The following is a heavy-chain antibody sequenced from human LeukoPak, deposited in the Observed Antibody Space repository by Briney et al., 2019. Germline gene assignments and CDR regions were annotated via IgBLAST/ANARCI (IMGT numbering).Heavy chain of an antibody. CDR3: ARVIAVAGRRGYFDY. V-gene: IGHV4-4*07. J-gene: IGHJ4*02. CDR2: IYTSGST. D-gene: IGHD6-19*01. Sequence: SETLSLTCTVSGGSISSYYWSWIRQPAGKGLEWIGRIYTSGSTNYNPSLKSRVTISVDTSKNQFSLKLSSVTAADTAVYYCARVIAVAGRRGYFDYWGQGTLVTVSS. CDR1: GGSISSYY.